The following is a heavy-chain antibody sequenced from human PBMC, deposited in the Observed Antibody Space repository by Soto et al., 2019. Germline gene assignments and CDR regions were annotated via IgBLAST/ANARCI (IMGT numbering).Heavy chain of an antibody. Sequence: GGSLRLSCAASGFTFSSYGMHWVRQAPGKGLEWVAVIWYDGSNKYYADSVKGRFTISRDNSKNTLYLQMNSLRAEDTAVYYCARDGRWFGELIYCMDVWGQGTTVTVSS. CDR2: IWYDGSNK. CDR3: ARDGRWFGELIYCMDV. CDR1: GFTFSSYG. D-gene: IGHD3-10*01. V-gene: IGHV3-33*01. J-gene: IGHJ6*02.